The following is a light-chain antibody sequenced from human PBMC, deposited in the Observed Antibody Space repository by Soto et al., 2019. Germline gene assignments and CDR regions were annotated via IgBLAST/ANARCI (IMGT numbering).Light chain of an antibody. Sequence: QSALTQSASVSGSPGQSITISCTGTSSDVGAYNHVSWYQQHPDKAPKLIIFEVNNRPSGVSNRFSGSKSGNTASLTISGLQAEDEADYYCTSYTTSATLVFGGGTKLTVL. J-gene: IGLJ2*01. V-gene: IGLV2-14*01. CDR3: TSYTTSATLV. CDR2: EVN. CDR1: SSDVGAYNH.